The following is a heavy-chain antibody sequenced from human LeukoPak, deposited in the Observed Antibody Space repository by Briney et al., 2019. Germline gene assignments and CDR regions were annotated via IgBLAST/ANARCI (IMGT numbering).Heavy chain of an antibody. Sequence: ASVKVSCKASGYTFTGYYMHWVRQAPGQGLEWMGWINPNSGGTNYAQKFQGRVTMTRDTSISTAYMELSRLRSDDTAVYYCASPSPTTTVTTGFDYWGQGTLVTVSS. CDR1: GYTFTGYY. D-gene: IGHD4-17*01. J-gene: IGHJ4*02. V-gene: IGHV1-2*02. CDR2: INPNSGGT. CDR3: ASPSPTTTVTTGFDY.